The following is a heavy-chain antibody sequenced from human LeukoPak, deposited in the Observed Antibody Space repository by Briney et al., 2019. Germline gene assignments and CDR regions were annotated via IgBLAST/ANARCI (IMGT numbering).Heavy chain of an antibody. CDR3: ARDWTYSGSHGSFDY. CDR2: INHSGST. J-gene: IGHJ4*02. CDR1: GGSFSGYY. Sequence: SETLSLTCAVYGGSFSGYYWSWIRQPPGKGLEWIGEINHSGSTNYNPSLKSRVTISVDTSKNQFSLKLSSVTAADTAVYYCARDWTYSGSHGSFDYWGQGTLVTVSS. D-gene: IGHD5-12*01. V-gene: IGHV4-34*01.